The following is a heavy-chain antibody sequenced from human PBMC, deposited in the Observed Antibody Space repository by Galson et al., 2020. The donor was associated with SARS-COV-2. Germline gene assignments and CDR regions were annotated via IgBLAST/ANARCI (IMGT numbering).Heavy chain of an antibody. CDR2: IYHTGST. CDR3: ARGRRTRGYGEVDY. CDR1: GGSISSADYY. D-gene: IGHD3-16*01. Sequence: SETLSLTCTVSGGSISSADYYWTWIRQPPGKGLEWFGYIYHTGSTYYNPSLKSRITISVDTSKNQFSLKVNSVTAADTAVYYCARGRRTRGYGEVDYWGQGTLVTVSS. V-gene: IGHV4-30-4*08. J-gene: IGHJ4*02.